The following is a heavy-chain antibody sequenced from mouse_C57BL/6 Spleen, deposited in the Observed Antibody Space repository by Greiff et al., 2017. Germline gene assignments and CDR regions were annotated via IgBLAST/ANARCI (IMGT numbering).Heavy chain of an antibody. CDR1: GYTFTSYW. CDR2: IHPSVSET. CDR3: AITDFTTVVATRYSMDY. D-gene: IGHD1-1*01. Sequence: QVQLQQPGAELVRPGSSVKLSCKASGYTFTSYWMHWVTQRPIQGLEWIGNIHPSVSETHYNQKFKDKATLTVDKSSSTAYMQPSSLTSEDSAVYYCAITDFTTVVATRYSMDYWGQGTPVTVSS. J-gene: IGHJ4*01. V-gene: IGHV1-52*01.